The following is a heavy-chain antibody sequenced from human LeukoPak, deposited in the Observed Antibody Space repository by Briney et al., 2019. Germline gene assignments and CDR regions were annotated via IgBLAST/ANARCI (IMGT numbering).Heavy chain of an antibody. CDR2: ISYDGSNE. Sequence: GSLRLSCAASGFTFDDYAMHWVRQAPSKGLEWVAVISYDGSNEYYADSVKGRFTISRDNSKNTLYLQMNSLRPEDTAVYYCAREAEAFDIWGQGTMVTVSS. CDR1: GFTFDDYA. CDR3: AREAEAFDI. J-gene: IGHJ3*02. V-gene: IGHV3-30-3*01.